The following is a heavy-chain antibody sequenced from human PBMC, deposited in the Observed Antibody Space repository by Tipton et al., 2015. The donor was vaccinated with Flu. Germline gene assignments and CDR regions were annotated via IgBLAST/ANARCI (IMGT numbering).Heavy chain of an antibody. CDR3: ARASPYYYYMDV. CDR2: IYYTGST. Sequence: TLSLTCTVSGGSVSSGSYHWSWIRQPPGKGLEWIGHIYYTGSTDYNPSLKSRVTISTDTSKKQFSLKVRSVTAADTAVYFCARASPYYYYMDVWGKGTTATVSS. J-gene: IGHJ6*03. V-gene: IGHV4-61*01. CDR1: GGSVSSGSYH.